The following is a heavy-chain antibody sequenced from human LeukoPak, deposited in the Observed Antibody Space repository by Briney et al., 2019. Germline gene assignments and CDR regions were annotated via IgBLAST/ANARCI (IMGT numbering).Heavy chain of an antibody. CDR2: IYYSGST. Sequence: SETLSLTCTVSGGSISSSSYYWSWIRQPPGKGLEWIGYIYYSGSTNYNPSLKSRVTISVDTSKNQFSLKLSSVTAADTAVYYCARFCATMVRGAKAYFDSWGQGTLVTVSS. J-gene: IGHJ4*02. V-gene: IGHV4-61*05. CDR3: ARFCATMVRGAKAYFDS. CDR1: GGSISSSSYY. D-gene: IGHD3-10*01.